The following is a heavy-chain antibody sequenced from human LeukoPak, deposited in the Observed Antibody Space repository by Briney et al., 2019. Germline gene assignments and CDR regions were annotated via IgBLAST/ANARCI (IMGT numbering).Heavy chain of an antibody. J-gene: IGHJ4*02. CDR1: GFTFSSYA. CDR2: ISGSGGST. CDR3: AKTGAIFGVVITTFDY. D-gene: IGHD3-3*01. Sequence: GGSLRLSCAASGFTFSSYAMSWVRQAPGKGLEWVSAISGSGGSTYYADSVKGRSTISRDNSKNTLYLQMNSLRAEDTAVYYCAKTGAIFGVVITTFDYWGQGTLVTVSS. V-gene: IGHV3-23*01.